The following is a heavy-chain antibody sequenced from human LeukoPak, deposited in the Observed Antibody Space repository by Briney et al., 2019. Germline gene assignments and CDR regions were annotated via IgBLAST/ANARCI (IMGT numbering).Heavy chain of an antibody. CDR2: IIPIFGTA. CDR1: GGTFSSYA. D-gene: IGHD3-22*01. Sequence: ASVKVSCKASGGTFSSYAISWVRQAPGQGLEWMGGIIPIFGTANYAQKFQGRVTITTDESTSTAYMELSSLRSEDTAVYYCVRGDLHYYDSNGYWYFDLWGRGTLVTVSS. CDR3: VRGDLHYYDSNGYWYFDL. V-gene: IGHV1-69*05. J-gene: IGHJ2*01.